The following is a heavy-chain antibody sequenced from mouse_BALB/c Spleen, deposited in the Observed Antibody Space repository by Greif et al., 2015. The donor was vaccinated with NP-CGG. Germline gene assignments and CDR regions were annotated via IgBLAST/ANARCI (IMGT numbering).Heavy chain of an antibody. Sequence: VTLKECGAELVKPGASVKLSCTASGFNIKDTYMHWVKQRPEQGLEWIGRIDPANGNTKYDPKFQGKATITADTSSNTAYLQLSSLTSEDTAVYYCAREYYGYYWGQGTTLTVSS. V-gene: IGHV14-3*02. CDR3: AREYYGYY. J-gene: IGHJ2*01. D-gene: IGHD1-2*01. CDR2: IDPANGNT. CDR1: GFNIKDTY.